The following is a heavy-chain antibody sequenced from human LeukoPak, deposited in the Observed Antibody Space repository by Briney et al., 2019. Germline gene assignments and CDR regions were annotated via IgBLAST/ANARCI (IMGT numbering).Heavy chain of an antibody. CDR2: IQSDGSIT. V-gene: IGHV3-74*01. D-gene: IGHD6-19*01. CDR1: GFGFSSYW. Sequence: PGGSLRLSCVASGFGFSSYWMHWVRQAPGKGLVWVSHIQSDGSITRYADSVKGRFTISRDYAKSTLYLQMNSLRAEDTAVYYCARARRAVAAEYFQHWGQGNLVTVSS. CDR3: ARARRAVAAEYFQH. J-gene: IGHJ1*01.